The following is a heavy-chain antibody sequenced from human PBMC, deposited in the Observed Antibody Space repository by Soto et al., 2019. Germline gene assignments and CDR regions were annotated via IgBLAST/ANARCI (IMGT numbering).Heavy chain of an antibody. Sequence: PSETLALACTVSGGSISGSSYYWGWIRQPPGKGLEWIGSIYYSGSTYYNPSLKSRVTISVDTSKNQFSLKLSSVTAADTAVYYCARLLRDGAWGSYRPNSLDYLCQGTLVAV. V-gene: IGHV4-39*01. CDR2: IYYSGST. CDR1: GGSISGSSYY. J-gene: IGHJ4*02. D-gene: IGHD3-16*02. CDR3: ARLLRDGAWGSYRPNSLDY.